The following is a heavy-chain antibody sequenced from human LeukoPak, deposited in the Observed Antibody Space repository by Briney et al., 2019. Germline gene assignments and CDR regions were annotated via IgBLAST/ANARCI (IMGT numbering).Heavy chain of an antibody. V-gene: IGHV3-49*04. CDR3: TRVPRRGIDY. CDR2: IRSKAYGGTT. J-gene: IGHJ4*02. CDR1: GFTFGDYA. D-gene: IGHD3-16*01. Sequence: GGSLRLSCTASGFTFGDYAMSWVRQAPGKGLEGVGFIRSKAYGGTTEYAASVKGRFTISRDDSKSIAYLQMNSLKTEDTAVYYCTRVPRRGIDYWGQGTLVTVSS.